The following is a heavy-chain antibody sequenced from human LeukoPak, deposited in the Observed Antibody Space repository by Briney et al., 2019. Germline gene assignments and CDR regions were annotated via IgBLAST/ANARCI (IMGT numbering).Heavy chain of an antibody. D-gene: IGHD6-19*01. J-gene: IGHJ4*02. V-gene: IGHV4-39*07. CDR1: GGSISSSSYY. Sequence: SETLSLTCTVSGGSISSSSYYWGWIRQPPGKGLEWIGSIYYSGSTYYNPSLESRVTISVDTSKNQFSLKLRSVTAADTAVYYCARDLFVGIAVAAHWGQGTLVTVSS. CDR3: ARDLFVGIAVAAH. CDR2: IYYSGST.